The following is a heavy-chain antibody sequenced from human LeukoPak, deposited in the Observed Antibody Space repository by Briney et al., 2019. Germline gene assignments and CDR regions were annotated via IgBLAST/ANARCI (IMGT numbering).Heavy chain of an antibody. Sequence: ASVKVSCKASGYTFTSYDINWVRQATGQGLEWMGWMNPNSGNTGYAQKFQGRVTMTRDTSTSTVYMELSSLRSEDTAVYYCARDLRDFWSGYYYHYYYGMDVWGQGTTVTVSS. CDR2: MNPNSGNT. V-gene: IGHV1-8*01. D-gene: IGHD3-3*01. J-gene: IGHJ6*02. CDR1: GYTFTSYD. CDR3: ARDLRDFWSGYYYHYYYGMDV.